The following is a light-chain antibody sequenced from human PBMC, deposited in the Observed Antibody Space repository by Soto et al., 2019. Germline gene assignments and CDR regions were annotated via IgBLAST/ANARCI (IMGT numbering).Light chain of an antibody. CDR1: QSVSSTY. J-gene: IGKJ5*01. Sequence: EIVLTRSPGTLSLSPGERATLSCRASQSVSSTYLIWYQQKPGQAPRLLIYGASSRATGVPDRFSGTGSGTEFTLTISSVKSEDFAIYYCQQYKDWPPITFGQGTRLEIK. CDR2: GAS. CDR3: QQYKDWPPIT. V-gene: IGKV3-15*01.